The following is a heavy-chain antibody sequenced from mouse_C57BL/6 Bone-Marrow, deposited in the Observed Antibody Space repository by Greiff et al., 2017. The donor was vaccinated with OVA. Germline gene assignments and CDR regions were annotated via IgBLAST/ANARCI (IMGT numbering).Heavy chain of an antibody. CDR3: ARLLRYCYAMDY. Sequence: EVQLQQSGPVLVKPGASVKMSCKASGYTFTDYYMNWVKQSHGKSLEWIGVINPYNGGTSYKQKFKGKATLTVDKSSSTAYMELNSLTSEDSAVYYCARLLRYCYAMDYWGQGTSVTVSS. J-gene: IGHJ4*01. V-gene: IGHV1-19*01. D-gene: IGHD1-1*01. CDR2: INPYNGGT. CDR1: GYTFTDYY.